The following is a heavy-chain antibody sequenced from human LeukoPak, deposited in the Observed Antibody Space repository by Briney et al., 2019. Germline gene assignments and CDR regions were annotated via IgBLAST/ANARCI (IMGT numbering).Heavy chain of an antibody. J-gene: IGHJ4*02. V-gene: IGHV4-34*01. CDR2: INHSGST. CDR1: GGSFSGYY. D-gene: IGHD3-9*01. Sequence: KPSETLSLTCAVYGGSFSGYYWSWIRQPPGKGLEWIGEINHSGSTNYNPSLKSRVTISVDTSKNQFSLKLSSVTAADTAVYYCASGRVLNAPRFWGQGTLVTVSS. CDR3: ASGRVLNAPRF.